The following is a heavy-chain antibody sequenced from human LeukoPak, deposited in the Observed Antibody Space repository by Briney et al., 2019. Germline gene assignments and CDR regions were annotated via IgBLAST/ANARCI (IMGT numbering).Heavy chain of an antibody. CDR3: SRLTHSYYSDTSGYYPYYYMDV. D-gene: IGHD3-22*01. CDR1: AGSISSSDYY. CDR2: ISYSGNT. V-gene: IGHV4-39*02. Sequence: SETLTLTCTVSAGSISSSDYYWGWIRQSPGKGLEWIGRISYSGNTYYNPSLKSRVTISVDTSKNHFSLRLSSVTAADTAVYFCSRLTHSYYSDTSGYYPYYYMDVWGEGTTVTVSS. J-gene: IGHJ6*03.